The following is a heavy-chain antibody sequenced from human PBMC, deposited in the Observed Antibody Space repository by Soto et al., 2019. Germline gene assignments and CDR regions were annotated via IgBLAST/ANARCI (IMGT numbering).Heavy chain of an antibody. V-gene: IGHV4-59*08. CDR3: ALFSDAAAGTGFDP. D-gene: IGHD6-13*01. CDR2: IYYSGST. J-gene: IGHJ5*02. CDR1: GGSISSYY. Sequence: SETLSLTCTVSGGSISSYYWSWIRQPPGKGLEWIGYIYYSGSTNYNPSLKSRVTISVDTSKNQFSLKLSSVTAADTAVYYCALFSDAAAGTGFDPWGQGTLVTVS.